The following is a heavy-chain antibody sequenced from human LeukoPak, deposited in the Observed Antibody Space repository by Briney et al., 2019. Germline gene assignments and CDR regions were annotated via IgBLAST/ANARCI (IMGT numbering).Heavy chain of an antibody. CDR2: ISAYNGNT. Sequence: ASVKVSCKASGYTFTSYGISWVRQAPGQGLEWMGGISAYNGNTNYAQKFQGRVTITTDESTSTAYMELSSLRSEDTAVYYCARDRVPRTAFDIWGQGTMVTVSS. V-gene: IGHV1-18*01. CDR1: GYTFTSYG. J-gene: IGHJ3*02. CDR3: ARDRVPRTAFDI. D-gene: IGHD3-10*01.